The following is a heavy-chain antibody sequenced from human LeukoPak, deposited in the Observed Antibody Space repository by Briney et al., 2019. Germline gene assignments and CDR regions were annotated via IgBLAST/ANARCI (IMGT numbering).Heavy chain of an antibody. Sequence: SETLSLICAVYGGSFIGYYWSWIRQPPGKGLEWIGKINRSGSTYYNPSLKCRVTISVDTAKNQFSLKLSSVTAADTAVCSSARSYNWKRIGAFDIWGQGTMVTVSS. CDR3: ARSYNWKRIGAFDI. D-gene: IGHD1-20*01. CDR1: GGSFIGYY. V-gene: IGHV4-34*01. CDR2: INRSGST. J-gene: IGHJ3*02.